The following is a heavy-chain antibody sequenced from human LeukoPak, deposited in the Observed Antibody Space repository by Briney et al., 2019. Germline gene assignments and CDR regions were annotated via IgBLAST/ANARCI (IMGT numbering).Heavy chain of an antibody. CDR2: ISSSSSSYI. J-gene: IGHJ4*02. V-gene: IGHV3-21*01. CDR1: GFTFSSYS. D-gene: IGHD3-10*01. CDR3: ASPITMVRGVTFDY. Sequence: GGSLRLSCAASGFTFSSYSMNWVRQAPGKGLEWVSSISSSSSSYIYYADSVKGRFTISRDNAKNSLYLQMNSLRAEDTAVYYCASPITMVRGVTFDYWGQGTLVTVSS.